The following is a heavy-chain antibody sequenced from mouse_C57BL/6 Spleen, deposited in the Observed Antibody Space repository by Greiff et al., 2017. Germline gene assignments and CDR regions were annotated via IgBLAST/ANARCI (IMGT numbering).Heavy chain of an antibody. CDR3: AKEKSYYYGSSYYFDY. CDR1: GFTFSSYA. Sequence: EVNVVESGGGLVKPGGSLKLSCAASGFTFSSYAMSWVRQTPEKRLEWVATISDGGSYTYYPDKVKGRFTISRDNAKNNLYLQMSHLKSEDTAMYYCAKEKSYYYGSSYYFDYWGQGTTLTVSS. V-gene: IGHV5-4*01. CDR2: ISDGGSYT. D-gene: IGHD1-1*01. J-gene: IGHJ2*01.